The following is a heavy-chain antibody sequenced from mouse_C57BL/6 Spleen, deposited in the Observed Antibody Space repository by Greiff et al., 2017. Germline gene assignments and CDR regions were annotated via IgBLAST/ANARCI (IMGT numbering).Heavy chain of an antibody. Sequence: VQLKQSGPELVKPGASVKISCKASGYSFTGYYMNWVKQSPEKSLEWIGEINPSTGGTTYNQKFKAKATLTVDKSSSTAYMQLKSLTSEDSAVYYCARGDDAAWFAYWGQGTLVTVSA. J-gene: IGHJ3*01. CDR1: GYSFTGYY. CDR2: INPSTGGT. D-gene: IGHD2-2*01. V-gene: IGHV1-42*01. CDR3: ARGDDAAWFAY.